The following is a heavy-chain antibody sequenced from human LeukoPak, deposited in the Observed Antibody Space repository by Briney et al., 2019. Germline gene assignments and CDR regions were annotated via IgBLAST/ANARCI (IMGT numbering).Heavy chain of an antibody. CDR2: IITILGIA. CDR1: GGTFTSYT. D-gene: IGHD4-23*01. V-gene: IGHV1-69*10. J-gene: IGHJ4*02. CDR3: SRTGGNLIRYYFYY. Sequence: GASVKVSCKASGGTFTSYTISWVRQAQGQGREWKGGIITILGIANYAQKYQGRVTITTDKSTSTAYMALSSLRSEDTAVYYGSRTGGNLIRYYFYYCGQGTLFTVSS.